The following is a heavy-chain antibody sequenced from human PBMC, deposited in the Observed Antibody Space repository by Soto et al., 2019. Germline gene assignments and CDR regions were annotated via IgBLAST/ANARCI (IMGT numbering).Heavy chain of an antibody. J-gene: IGHJ6*02. Sequence: QVQLVQSGAEVKKPGASVKVSCKASGYTFTSYGISWVRQAPGQGLEWMGWISAYNGNTNYAQKLQGRVTMTTDTSPSTAYMELRSQISDDTAVYYCAGVDILTGYLVDYYYYGIDVWGQGTTVTVSS. V-gene: IGHV1-18*01. CDR3: AGVDILTGYLVDYYYYGIDV. CDR2: ISAYNGNT. D-gene: IGHD3-9*01. CDR1: GYTFTSYG.